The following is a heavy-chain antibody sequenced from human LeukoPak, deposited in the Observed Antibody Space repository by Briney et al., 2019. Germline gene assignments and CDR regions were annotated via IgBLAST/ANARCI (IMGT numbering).Heavy chain of an antibody. CDR1: GYSFTHYW. CDR3: ARLNYSSTWYPAY. V-gene: IGHV5-51*01. CDR2: IYPNDSDS. D-gene: IGHD6-13*01. J-gene: IGHJ4*02. Sequence: GASLKISCKGSGYSFTHYWIGWVRQMPGKGLEWMGIIYPNDSDSRYSPAFQGQVSISADKSISTAYLQWSNLRASDTAIYYCARLNYSSTWYPAYWGQGALVTVSS.